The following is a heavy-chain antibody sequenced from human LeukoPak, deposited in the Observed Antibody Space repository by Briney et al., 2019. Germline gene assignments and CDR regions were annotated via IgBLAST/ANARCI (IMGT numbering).Heavy chain of an antibody. J-gene: IGHJ4*02. D-gene: IGHD1-26*01. CDR3: ARAFSGSYSD. CDR1: GFTFSSYS. CDR2: ISSSSSYI. V-gene: IGHV3-21*01. Sequence: GGSLGLSCAASGFTFSSYSMNWVRQAPGKGLEWVSSISSSSSYIYYADSVKGRFTISRDNAKNSLYLQMNSLRAEDTAVYYCARAFSGSYSDWGQGTLVTVSS.